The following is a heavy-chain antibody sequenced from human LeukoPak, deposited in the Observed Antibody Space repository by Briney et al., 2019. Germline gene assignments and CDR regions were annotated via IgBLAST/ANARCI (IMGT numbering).Heavy chain of an antibody. D-gene: IGHD3-10*01. CDR2: INHSGST. CDR3: ARGLITYYYGSGAPPGY. Sequence: GSLRLSCAASGFTFSIYAVSWIRQPPGKGLEWIGEINHSGSTNYNPSLKSRVTISVDTSKNQFSLKLSSVTAADTAVYYCARGLITYYYGSGAPPGYWGQGTLVTVSS. J-gene: IGHJ4*02. CDR1: GFTFSIYA. V-gene: IGHV4-34*01.